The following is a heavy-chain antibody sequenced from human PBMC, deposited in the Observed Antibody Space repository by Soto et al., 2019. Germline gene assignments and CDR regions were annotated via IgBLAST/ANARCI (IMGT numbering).Heavy chain of an antibody. CDR2: IWYDGSRK. V-gene: IGHV3-33*01. J-gene: IGHJ5*02. CDR1: GFTFSNYG. D-gene: IGHD3-22*01. Sequence: QVQLVESGGGVVQPGRSLTVSCAASGFTFSNYGMHWVRQAPDKGLEWVAVIWYDGSRKYYADSVKGRFTISREDSNKTLDLEKNSLSLDHTAVSYSVRADNFRDSTDPRGQGTL. CDR3: VRADNFRDSTDP.